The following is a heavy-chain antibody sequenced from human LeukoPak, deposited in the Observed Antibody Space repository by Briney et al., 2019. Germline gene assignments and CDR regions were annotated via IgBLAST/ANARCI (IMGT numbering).Heavy chain of an antibody. CDR2: IYSGGST. Sequence: GGSLRLSCAASGFTVSSNYMSWVRQAPGKGLEWVSVIYSGGSTYYADSVKGRFTISRDNSKNTLYLQMNSLRAEDTAVYYCARDMAYRYSGYDGYWGQGTLVSVSS. CDR1: GFTVSSNY. D-gene: IGHD5-12*01. J-gene: IGHJ4*02. CDR3: ARDMAYRYSGYDGY. V-gene: IGHV3-66*01.